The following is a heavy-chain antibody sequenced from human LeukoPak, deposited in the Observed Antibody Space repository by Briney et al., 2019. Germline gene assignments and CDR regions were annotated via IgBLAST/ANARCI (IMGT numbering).Heavy chain of an antibody. CDR2: IFHSGST. V-gene: IGHV4-38-2*02. D-gene: IGHD6-19*01. CDR1: SGSISRYY. CDR3: ARETEKQWQH. Sequence: SETLSLTCTVSSGSISRYYWGWIRQPPGKGLEWIASIFHSGSTFYNPSLKSRVTISVDTSKNQFSLKLSSVTAADTAVYYCARETEKQWQHWGQGTMVTVSS. J-gene: IGHJ3*01.